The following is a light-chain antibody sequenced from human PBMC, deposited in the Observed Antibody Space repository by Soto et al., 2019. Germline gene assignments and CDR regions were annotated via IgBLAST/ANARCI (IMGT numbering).Light chain of an antibody. CDR1: QDISNY. CDR2: DAS. V-gene: IGKV1-33*01. CDR3: QQYDWT. Sequence: DLQMTQSPSSLSASVGDRVTITCQASQDISNYLNWYQQKPGKAPKLLIYDASNLETGVPSRFSGSGSGTDFTFTISSLQPEDIATYYCQQYDWTFGQGTKVEIK. J-gene: IGKJ1*01.